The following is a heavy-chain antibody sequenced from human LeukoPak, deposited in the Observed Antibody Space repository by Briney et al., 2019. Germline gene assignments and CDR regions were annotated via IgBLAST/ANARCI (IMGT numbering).Heavy chain of an antibody. D-gene: IGHD6-19*01. CDR1: GYTFTSYA. Sequence: ASVTVSFTASGYTFTSYAMNWVRQAPGQGLEWMGWINTNTGNPTYAQGFTGRFVFSLDTSVSTAYLQISSLKAEDTAVYYCARMESSGWSHYFDYWGQGTLVSVSP. CDR3: ARMESSGWSHYFDY. J-gene: IGHJ4*02. CDR2: INTNTGNP. V-gene: IGHV7-4-1*02.